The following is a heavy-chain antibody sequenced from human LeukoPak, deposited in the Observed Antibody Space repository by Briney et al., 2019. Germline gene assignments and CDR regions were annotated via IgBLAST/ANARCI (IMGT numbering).Heavy chain of an antibody. CDR2: INEDGSEK. CDR1: GVTFSNYW. D-gene: IGHD6-19*01. CDR3: ARDGSVTYHTAFDY. V-gene: IGHV3-7*01. Sequence: GGSLRLSCTASGVTFSNYWMSWVRQAPGRGLECLAIINEDGSEKHHVDSVKGRFTISRDNAKNLLFLEMNSLRDEDTAVYYCARDGSVTYHTAFDYWGQGTLVSVS. J-gene: IGHJ4*02.